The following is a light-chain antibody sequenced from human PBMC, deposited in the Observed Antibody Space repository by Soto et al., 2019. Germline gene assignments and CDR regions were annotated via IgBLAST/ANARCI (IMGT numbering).Light chain of an antibody. CDR2: DVS. CDR3: SSYTSRSTVV. V-gene: IGLV2-14*01. Sequence: QSALTQPASVSGSPGQSITISCTGTSSDVGGYNYVSWYQQHPGKAPKLMIYDVSNRPSGVSNRFSCYKSGNTASLTISGLQAEDEADYYCSSYTSRSTVVFGGGTKLTVL. J-gene: IGLJ2*01. CDR1: SSDVGGYNY.